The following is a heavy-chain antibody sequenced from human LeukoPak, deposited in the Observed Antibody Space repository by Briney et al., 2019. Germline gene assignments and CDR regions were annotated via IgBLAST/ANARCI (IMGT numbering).Heavy chain of an antibody. J-gene: IGHJ4*02. V-gene: IGHV4-30-2*01. D-gene: IGHD2/OR15-2a*01. CDR1: GGSISSGAYY. Sequence: PSETLSLTCTVSGGSISSGAYYWSWIRQPPGKGLEWIGYVYHSGNTYYNPSLTSRVTILVDRSKNQFSLKLSSVTAADTAVYYCARDSSTSQGDYWGQGTLVTVSS. CDR2: VYHSGNT. CDR3: ARDSSTSQGDY.